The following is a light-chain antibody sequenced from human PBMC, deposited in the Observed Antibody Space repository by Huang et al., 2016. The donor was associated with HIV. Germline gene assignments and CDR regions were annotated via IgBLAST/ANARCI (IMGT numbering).Light chain of an antibody. V-gene: IGKV1-39*01. Sequence: DIQMTQSPSSLSASVGDRVTITCRASQSISSYLNWYQQKPGKAPNLLIYSASSLQSGVPPRFSGSGSGTDFTLTISSLQPEDFATYYCQQSYSTLTFGGGTKVEIK. CDR3: QQSYSTLT. J-gene: IGKJ4*01. CDR1: QSISSY. CDR2: SAS.